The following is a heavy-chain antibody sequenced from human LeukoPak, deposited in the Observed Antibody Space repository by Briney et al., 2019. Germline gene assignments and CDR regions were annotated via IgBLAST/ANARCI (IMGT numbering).Heavy chain of an antibody. D-gene: IGHD6-19*01. CDR3: ARGSDHSSGAFDV. J-gene: IGHJ3*01. CDR2: IWYDGSNK. Sequence: PGGSLRLSCAASGFTFSAYGVHWVRQAPGKGLEWVAVIWYDGSNKYYADSVKGRFTISRDNSKNTLYLQMNSLRAEDTAVYYCARGSDHSSGAFDVWGQGTMVTVSS. V-gene: IGHV3-33*08. CDR1: GFTFSAYG.